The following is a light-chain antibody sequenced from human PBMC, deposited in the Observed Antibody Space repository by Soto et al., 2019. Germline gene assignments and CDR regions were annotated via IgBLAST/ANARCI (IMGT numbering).Light chain of an antibody. J-gene: IGKJ3*01. CDR2: AAS. Sequence: EIVLTQSPGTLSLSPGERATLSCRASQSVNSDYLAWYQQKPGQAPRLLIYAASSRATGIPDRFSGSGSGTDCTLTITRLEPEDFAVYYCQQYGGSPCTFGPGTKVDI. CDR3: QQYGGSPCT. V-gene: IGKV3-20*01. CDR1: QSVNSDY.